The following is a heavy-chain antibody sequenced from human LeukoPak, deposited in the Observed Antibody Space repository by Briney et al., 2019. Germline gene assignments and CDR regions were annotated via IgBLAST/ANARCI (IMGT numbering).Heavy chain of an antibody. CDR3: AKGRYCSGGSCQRFDY. J-gene: IGHJ4*02. CDR2: ISGGDDNT. CDR1: GFTFSAYA. V-gene: IGHV3-23*01. D-gene: IGHD2-15*01. Sequence: GGSPRLSCAASGFTFSAYAMSWVRQAPGKGLEWVSSISGGDDNTYHADSVKGRFTISRDNSKNTLYLQMNSLRAEDTAVYYCAKGRYCSGGSCQRFDYWGQGTLVTVSS.